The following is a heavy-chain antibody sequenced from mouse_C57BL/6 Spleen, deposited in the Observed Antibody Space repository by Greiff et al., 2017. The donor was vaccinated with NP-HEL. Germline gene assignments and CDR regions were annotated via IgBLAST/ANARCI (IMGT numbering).Heavy chain of an antibody. CDR1: GFTFSSYG. Sequence: EVQVVESGGDLVKPGGSLKLSCAASGFTFSSYGMSWVRQTPDKRLEWVATISSGGSYTYYPDSVKGRFTISRDNAKNTLYLQMSSLKSEDTAMYYCARQGLLRYFDVWGTGTTVTVSS. V-gene: IGHV5-6*01. CDR2: ISSGGSYT. CDR3: ARQGLLRYFDV. D-gene: IGHD2-10*01. J-gene: IGHJ1*03.